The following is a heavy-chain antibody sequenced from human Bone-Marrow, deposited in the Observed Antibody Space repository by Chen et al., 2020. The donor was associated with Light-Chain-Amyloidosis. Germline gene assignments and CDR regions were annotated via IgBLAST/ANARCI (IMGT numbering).Heavy chain of an antibody. Sequence: QVQLQESGPGLVRPSQTLSLTCTVSGVSISSAGYYWSWIRQHPGKGLEWIGHIFYSGSTSANPSLKSRVAISVDTSKNQFSLKVSSVTAADTAVYYCARADASYYYYGMDVWGQGTTVTVSS. CDR1: GVSISSAGYY. CDR2: IFYSGST. CDR3: ARADASYYYYGMDV. V-gene: IGHV4-31*03. J-gene: IGHJ6*02.